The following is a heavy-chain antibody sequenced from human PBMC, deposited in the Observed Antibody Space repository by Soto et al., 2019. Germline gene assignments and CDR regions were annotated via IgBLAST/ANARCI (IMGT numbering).Heavy chain of an antibody. D-gene: IGHD3-3*01. J-gene: IGHJ6*02. CDR2: IKEDGSEE. CDR1: GFTFSNYW. Sequence: EVQLVESGGGLVQPGGSLRLSCVGAGFTFSNYWMTWVRQVPGRGLEWVANIKEDGSEENYVDSVKGRFTISRDSAKNSVYLQMNRLRVGDTAMYYCARGNRWSGYYRYYGLDVWGQGTTVTVSS. V-gene: IGHV3-7*05. CDR3: ARGNRWSGYYRYYGLDV.